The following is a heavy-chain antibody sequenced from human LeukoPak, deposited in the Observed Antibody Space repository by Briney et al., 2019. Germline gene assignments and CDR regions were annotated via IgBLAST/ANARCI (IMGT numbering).Heavy chain of an antibody. Sequence: GGSLTLSCAASGFTVSSNCMSWVRQAPGKGLEWVSVIYDGGSAYYADSVKGRFTISRDNSKNTLYLQMNSLRAEDTAVYYCAREGRDSSGYRYYFDCWGQGTLVTVSS. V-gene: IGHV3-66*01. D-gene: IGHD3-22*01. CDR2: IYDGGSA. CDR1: GFTVSSNC. CDR3: AREGRDSSGYRYYFDC. J-gene: IGHJ4*02.